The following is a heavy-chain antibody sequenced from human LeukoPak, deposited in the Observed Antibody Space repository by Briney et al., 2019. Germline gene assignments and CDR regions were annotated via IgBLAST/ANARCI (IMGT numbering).Heavy chain of an antibody. D-gene: IGHD3-3*01. CDR2: ISSSSSCI. CDR3: ARLSPLNDFWSGYYNPHFDY. V-gene: IGHV3-21*01. Sequence: GGSLRLSCAASGFTFSSYSMNWVRQAPGKGLERVSSISSSSSCIYYADSVKGRFTISRDNAKNSLYLQMNSLRAEDTAVYYCARLSPLNDFWSGYYNPHFDYWGQGTLVTVSS. J-gene: IGHJ4*02. CDR1: GFTFSSYS.